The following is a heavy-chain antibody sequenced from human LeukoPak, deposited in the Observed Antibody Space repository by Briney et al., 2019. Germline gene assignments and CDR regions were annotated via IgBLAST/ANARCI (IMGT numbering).Heavy chain of an antibody. CDR3: ARGRIAAHWYFDL. CDR2: INHSGST. CDR1: GGSFSAYY. Sequence: SETLSLTCAVYGGSFSAYYWSWIRQPPGKGLEWIGEINHSGSTNYNPSLKSRVTISVDTSKNQFSLKLTSVTAADTAVYYCARGRIAAHWYFDLWGRGTLVTVSS. V-gene: IGHV4-34*01. D-gene: IGHD6-13*01. J-gene: IGHJ2*01.